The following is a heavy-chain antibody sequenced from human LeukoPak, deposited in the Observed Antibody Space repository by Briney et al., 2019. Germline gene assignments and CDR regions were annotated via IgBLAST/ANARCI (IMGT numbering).Heavy chain of an antibody. J-gene: IGHJ4*02. CDR3: VKDDGWVQYAN. V-gene: IGHV3-23*01. D-gene: IGHD5-24*01. CDR1: GFIFSHHG. Sequence: SGGSLRLSCATSGFIFSHHGMNWVRQAPGKGLEWVSGIRADAVTTYYADSVKGRFIISRDNSKNTVYLQMNSLSAEDAAVYYCVKDDGWVQYANWGRGTLVTVSS. CDR2: IRADAVTT.